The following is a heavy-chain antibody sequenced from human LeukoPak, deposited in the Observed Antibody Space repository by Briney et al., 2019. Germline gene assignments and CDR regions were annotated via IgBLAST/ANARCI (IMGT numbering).Heavy chain of an antibody. CDR1: GYTLTELS. J-gene: IGHJ3*02. V-gene: IGHV1-24*01. Sequence: ASVKVSCKVSGYTLTELSMHWVRQAPGKGLEWMGGFDPEDGETIYAQKFQGRVTMTEDTSTDTAYMELSSLRSEDTAVYYCATVPQWVLRDDAFDIWGQGTMVTVSS. D-gene: IGHD1-26*01. CDR3: ATVPQWVLRDDAFDI. CDR2: FDPEDGET.